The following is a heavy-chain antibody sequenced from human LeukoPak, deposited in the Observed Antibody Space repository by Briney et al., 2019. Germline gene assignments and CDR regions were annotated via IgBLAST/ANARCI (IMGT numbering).Heavy chain of an antibody. Sequence: PETLSLTCTVSGVSISSSGYFCGWIRQSPGKGLEWIGSVSHSGATYYNPPLKSRVTTSIDTSRNQFSLELRSATAADTAVYYCARHIMIVVTEYHFDDWGQGTQVSVSS. CDR1: GVSISSSGYF. CDR3: ARHIMIVVTEYHFDD. V-gene: IGHV4-39*01. CDR2: VSHSGAT. J-gene: IGHJ4*02. D-gene: IGHD3-22*01.